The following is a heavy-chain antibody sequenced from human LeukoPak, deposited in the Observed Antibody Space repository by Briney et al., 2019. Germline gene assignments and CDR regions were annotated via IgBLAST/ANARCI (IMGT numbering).Heavy chain of an antibody. CDR2: ITAYNGNR. CDR3: ARDNDKVVDH. V-gene: IGHV1-18*01. J-gene: IGHJ4*01. Sequence: ASVKVSCKASGYNFFTYGITWVRQAPGQGLEWMGWITAYNGNRLYAQRFQGRITLTTDTSTSTSYMELRSLEYDDTAIYYCARDNDKVVDHWGQGTLVTVS. CDR1: GYNFFTYG. D-gene: IGHD1-1*01.